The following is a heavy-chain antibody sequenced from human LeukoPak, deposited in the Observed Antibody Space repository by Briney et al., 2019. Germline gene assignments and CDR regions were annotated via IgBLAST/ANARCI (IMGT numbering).Heavy chain of an antibody. CDR3: ARYTYSGWYGDYFDY. D-gene: IGHD6-19*01. Sequence: SETLSLTCAVYGGSFSGYYWSWIRQPPGKGLEWIGEINHSGSTNYNPSLKSRVTISVDTSKNQFSLKLSSVTAADTAVYYCARYTYSGWYGDYFDYWGQGTLVTVSS. CDR2: INHSGST. J-gene: IGHJ4*02. V-gene: IGHV4-34*01. CDR1: GGSFSGYY.